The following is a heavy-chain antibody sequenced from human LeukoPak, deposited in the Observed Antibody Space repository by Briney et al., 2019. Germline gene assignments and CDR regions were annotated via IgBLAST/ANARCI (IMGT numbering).Heavy chain of an antibody. CDR1: GYTLTELS. J-gene: IGHJ4*01. CDR2: FDPEDGET. CDR3: VCCSSTSCYGGYYFDY. V-gene: IGHV1-24*01. Sequence: ASVKVSCKVSGYTLTELSMHWVRQAPGKGLEWMGGFDPEDGETIYAQKFQGRVTMTEDTSTDTAYMELSSLRSEDTAVYYCVCCSSTSCYGGYYFDYWGHGTLVTVSS. D-gene: IGHD2-2*01.